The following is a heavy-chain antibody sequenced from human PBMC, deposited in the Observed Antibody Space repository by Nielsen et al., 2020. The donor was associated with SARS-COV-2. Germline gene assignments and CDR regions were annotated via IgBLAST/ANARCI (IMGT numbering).Heavy chain of an antibody. V-gene: IGHV3-30-3*02. CDR3: TKLLGSGPTYFFYMDV. CDR2: ISYDGNK. D-gene: IGHD1-1*01. Sequence: GESLKISCAASGFIFSSHAMHWVRQAPGKGLEWLAIISYDGNKHYADSVKGRFTISRDNSKNTLFLQMNSLRAEDTAVYYCTKLLGSGPTYFFYMDVWGKGTTVTVSS. CDR1: GFIFSSHA. J-gene: IGHJ6*03.